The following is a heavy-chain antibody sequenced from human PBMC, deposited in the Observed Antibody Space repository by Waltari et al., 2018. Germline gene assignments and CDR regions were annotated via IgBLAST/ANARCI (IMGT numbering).Heavy chain of an antibody. CDR2: INEVSSHI. D-gene: IGHD2-8*01. J-gene: IGHJ6*02. V-gene: IGHV3-21*01. CDR1: GFPFSSYS. Sequence: EVQLVESGGGLVTPGGSLRLSCAASGFPFSSYSMTWVRQAPGKGLEWASAINEVSSHIYYAGSMKGRLTISRDNAKSSLFLQMDNLRVEDTAVYYCARDISPQAQQRNNGMDVWGQGTTVTVSS. CDR3: ARDISPQAQQRNNGMDV.